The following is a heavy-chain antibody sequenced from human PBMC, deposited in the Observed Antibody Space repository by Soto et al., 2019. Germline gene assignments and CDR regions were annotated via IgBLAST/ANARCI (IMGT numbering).Heavy chain of an antibody. J-gene: IGHJ4*02. CDR3: ARQDPLSGYGSGLGGYYFDY. V-gene: IGHV4-39*01. Sequence: QVQLQESGPGLVKPSETLSLTCTVSGGSVSSRAHYWGWIRQTPGKGLEWTGNIYYSGTTSYNPSLKSRLTTSVDTSKNHFSLKLISVTAADTAVYYCARQDPLSGYGSGLGGYYFDYWGQGTLVTVSS. CDR1: GGSVSSRAHY. D-gene: IGHD5-18*01. CDR2: IYYSGTT.